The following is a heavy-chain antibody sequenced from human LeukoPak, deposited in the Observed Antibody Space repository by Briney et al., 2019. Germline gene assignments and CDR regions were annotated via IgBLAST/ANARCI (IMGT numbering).Heavy chain of an antibody. Sequence: SETLSLTCAVYGGSFNDYYWSWIRQPPGKGLEWIGEINHSGSTNYNPSLKSRVTISVDTSKNQFSLKLSSVTAADTAVYYCAREGVEYCSSTSCLRTPFDIWGQGTMVTVSS. D-gene: IGHD2-2*01. J-gene: IGHJ3*02. CDR1: GGSFNDYY. V-gene: IGHV4-34*01. CDR3: AREGVEYCSSTSCLRTPFDI. CDR2: INHSGST.